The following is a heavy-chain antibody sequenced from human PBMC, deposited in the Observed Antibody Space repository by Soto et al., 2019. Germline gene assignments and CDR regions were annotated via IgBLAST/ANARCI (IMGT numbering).Heavy chain of an antibody. Sequence: EVQLLESGGGLVQPGGSLRLSCAGSGSTFTDFTMTWVRQAPGKGLEWVSAISGDGLSTYYAGSVKGRFTISRDNSKTTLYLQMNSLRAEDTAVYYWARRPDAFDIWGRGTMVTVSS. CDR1: GSTFTDFT. V-gene: IGHV3-23*01. CDR3: ARRPDAFDI. J-gene: IGHJ3*02. CDR2: ISGDGLST.